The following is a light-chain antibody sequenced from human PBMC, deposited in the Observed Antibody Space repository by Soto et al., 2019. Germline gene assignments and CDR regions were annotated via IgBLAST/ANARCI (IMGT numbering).Light chain of an antibody. CDR1: SGHSSYA. J-gene: IGLJ2*01. CDR2: LDSDGSH. CDR3: QTWGTGIHVV. V-gene: IGLV4-69*01. Sequence: QSVLTQSPSASASLGASVKLTCTLRSGHSSYAIAWHQQQPEKGPRYLMKLDSDGSHTKGDAIPDRFSGSSFGAERYLTISSLQSEDEADYYCQTWGTGIHVVFGGGTKLTVL.